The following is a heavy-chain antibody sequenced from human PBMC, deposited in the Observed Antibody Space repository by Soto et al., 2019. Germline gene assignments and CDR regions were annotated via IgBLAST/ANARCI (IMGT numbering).Heavy chain of an antibody. Sequence: QVQLVQSGAEVKKPGASVKVSCKASGYTFTSYAMHWVRQAPGQRLEWMGWINAGNGKTKYWQKCQGRVTITGDTYASTAYMELSRLRSEDTAVYSCARVVGIAVDDYWGQGTLVTVSS. V-gene: IGHV1-3*01. CDR2: INAGNGKT. D-gene: IGHD6-19*01. CDR3: ARVVGIAVDDY. J-gene: IGHJ4*02. CDR1: GYTFTSYA.